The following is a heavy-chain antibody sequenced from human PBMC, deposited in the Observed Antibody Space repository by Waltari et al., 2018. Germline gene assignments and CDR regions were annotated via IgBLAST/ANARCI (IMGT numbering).Heavy chain of an antibody. CDR1: GGSFSGYY. V-gene: IGHV4-34*01. J-gene: IGHJ4*02. CDR3: ARCRYCSGGVDY. CDR2: INHSSST. Sequence: QVQLQQWGAGLLKPSETLSLTCAVYGGSFSGYYWSWIRQPPGKGLEWMGEINHSSSTNSNPSLKSRVTIAADTSTNQFSLKRSSGTAADTAVYFCARCRYCSGGVDYWGQGTLVTVSS. D-gene: IGHD3-10*01.